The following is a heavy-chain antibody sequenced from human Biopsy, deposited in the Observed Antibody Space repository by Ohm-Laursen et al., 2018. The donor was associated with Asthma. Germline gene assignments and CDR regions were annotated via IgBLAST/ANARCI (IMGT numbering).Heavy chain of an antibody. Sequence: TLSLTCIVSGDAMSTSGSYWGWIRQSPGKGLEWIGSIYYSGRTYYKPSLESRVTISADPLKNHFSLKVTSVTAADTAVYYCARAVSSSSYWYFDLWGRGDLVTVSS. CDR2: IYYSGRT. D-gene: IGHD6-6*01. J-gene: IGHJ2*01. CDR1: GDAMSTSGSY. V-gene: IGHV4-39*02. CDR3: ARAVSSSSYWYFDL.